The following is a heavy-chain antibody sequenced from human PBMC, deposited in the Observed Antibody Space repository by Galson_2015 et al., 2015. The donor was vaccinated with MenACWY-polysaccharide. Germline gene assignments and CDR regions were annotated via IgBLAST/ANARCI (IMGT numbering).Heavy chain of an antibody. J-gene: IGHJ4*02. D-gene: IGHD6-19*01. CDR3: AKREARNSGPFDL. V-gene: IGHV3-30*18. CDR2: MTYDGSDQ. CDR1: GFSFSSYG. Sequence: SLRLSCAASGFSFSSYGMHWVRQAPGKGLEWVTYMTYDGSDQNYARSVRGRFTISRDNSKSMLYLQMESLRPEDTAVYYCAKREARNSGPFDLWGQGTLVTVSS.